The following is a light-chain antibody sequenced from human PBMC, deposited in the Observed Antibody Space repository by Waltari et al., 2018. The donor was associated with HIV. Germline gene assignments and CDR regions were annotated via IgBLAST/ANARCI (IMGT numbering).Light chain of an antibody. CDR1: TSNIGTNT. CDR2: RNH. V-gene: IGLV1-44*01. Sequence: QSVLTQPPSASGTLGQGVTISCFGSTSNIGTNTVNWYQHLPGAAPKLIIFRNHPRPSVVPDRFSGSQSGTSAFLTITGLLSGDEATYYCAAWDASLHVVFGGGTQLTVL. J-gene: IGLJ2*01. CDR3: AAWDASLHVV.